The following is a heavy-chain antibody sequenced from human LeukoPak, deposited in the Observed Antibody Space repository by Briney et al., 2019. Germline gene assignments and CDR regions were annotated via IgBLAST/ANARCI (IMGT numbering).Heavy chain of an antibody. V-gene: IGHV4-4*07. CDR1: GGSISTYY. D-gene: IGHD2-15*01. CDR2: IYTGGST. J-gene: IGHJ4*02. Sequence: SETLSLTCTVSGGSISTYYWSWIRQPARKGLEWIGRIYTGGSTIYNPSLKSRVTMSVDTSKQFSLKLSSVTAADTAVYYCARFGDGYDFDSWGQGTLVTVSS. CDR3: ARFGDGYDFDS.